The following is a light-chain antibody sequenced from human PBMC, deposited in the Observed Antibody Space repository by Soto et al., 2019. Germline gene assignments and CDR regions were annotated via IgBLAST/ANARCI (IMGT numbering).Light chain of an antibody. CDR1: QGIGVY. V-gene: IGKV1-27*01. J-gene: IGKJ4*01. CDR2: AAS. Sequence: DIQMTQSPSSLSASLGDRVTITCRASQGIGVYLAWFQQKPGKVPRLLIDAASALQSGVPSRFSGGGYGTDFTLTSHILQPEDGATYYDQKYNSAPLTFGGGTKVELK. CDR3: QKYNSAPLT.